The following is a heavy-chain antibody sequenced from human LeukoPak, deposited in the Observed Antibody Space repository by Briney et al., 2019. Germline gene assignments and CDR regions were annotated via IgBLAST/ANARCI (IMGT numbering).Heavy chain of an antibody. V-gene: IGHV1-2*02. CDR3: AREYSSSSKRGRYFDL. J-gene: IGHJ2*01. Sequence: ASVKVSCKASGYTFTGYYIHWVRQAPGQGLEWMGWINPNSGGTNYAQKFQGRVTMTRDTSISTAYMELSRLRSDDTAVYYCAREYSSSSKRGRYFDLWGRGTQVTVSS. D-gene: IGHD6-6*01. CDR1: GYTFTGYY. CDR2: INPNSGGT.